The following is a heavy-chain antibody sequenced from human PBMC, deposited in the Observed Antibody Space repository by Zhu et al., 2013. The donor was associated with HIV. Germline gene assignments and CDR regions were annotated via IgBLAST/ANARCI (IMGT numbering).Heavy chain of an antibody. V-gene: IGHV1-69*13. CDR2: IVPIFGTT. J-gene: IGHJ3*02. Sequence: QVQLVQSGAEAKKPGASVKVSCQASGYTFTTYGISWVRQAPGQGLEWMGAIVPIFGTTDYAQRFQGRVTITADESTSTVYMELSSLRSDDTAMFYCARGRGSGRDASDIWGHGNNGHRLL. CDR1: GYTFTTYG. CDR3: ARGRGSGRDASDI. D-gene: IGHD1-26*01.